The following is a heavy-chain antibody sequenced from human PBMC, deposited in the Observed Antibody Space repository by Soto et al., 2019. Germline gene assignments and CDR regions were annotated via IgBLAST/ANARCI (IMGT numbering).Heavy chain of an antibody. J-gene: IGHJ5*02. CDR2: ISAYNGNT. CDR1: GYTFTSYG. CDR3: ARDQTRITIFGVVIKGWFDP. D-gene: IGHD3-3*01. Sequence: GASVKVSCKASGYTFTSYGISWVRQAPGQGLEWMGWISAYNGNTNYAQKLQGRVTMTTDTSTSTAYMELRSLRSDDTAVYYCARDQTRITIFGVVIKGWFDPWGQGTLVPVSS. V-gene: IGHV1-18*01.